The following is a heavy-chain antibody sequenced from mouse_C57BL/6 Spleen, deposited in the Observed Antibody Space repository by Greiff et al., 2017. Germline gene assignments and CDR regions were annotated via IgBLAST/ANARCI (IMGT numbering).Heavy chain of an antibody. CDR2: IDPSDSET. Sequence: QVQLQQPGAELVRPGSSVKLSCKASGCTFTSYWMHWVKQRPIQGLEWIGNIDPSDSETHYNQKFKDKATLTVDKSSSTAYMQLSSLTSEDSAVYYCARSIYYGNYEAMDYWGQGTSVTVSS. V-gene: IGHV1-52*01. CDR3: ARSIYYGNYEAMDY. J-gene: IGHJ4*01. D-gene: IGHD2-1*01. CDR1: GCTFTSYW.